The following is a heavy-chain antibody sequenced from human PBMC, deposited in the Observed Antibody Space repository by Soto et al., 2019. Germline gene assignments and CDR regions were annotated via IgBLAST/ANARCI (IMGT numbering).Heavy chain of an antibody. Sequence: SETLSLTCTVSGGSISSGGYYWSWIRQHPGKGLEWIGYIYYSGSTYYNPSLKSRVTISVDTSKNQFSLKLSSVTAADTAMYYCASGAFGSGTYFYWGQGTLVTVSS. J-gene: IGHJ4*01. CDR1: GGSISSGGYY. CDR3: ASGAFGSGTYFY. V-gene: IGHV4-31*03. CDR2: IYYSGST. D-gene: IGHD3-10*01.